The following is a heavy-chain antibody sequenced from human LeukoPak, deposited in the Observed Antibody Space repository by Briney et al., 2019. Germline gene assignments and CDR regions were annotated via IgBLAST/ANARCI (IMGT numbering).Heavy chain of an antibody. CDR2: IYSGSDT. CDR1: GFTVRSNY. CDR3: VGGPYSSSWYILGY. D-gene: IGHD6-13*01. Sequence: GGSLRLSCAASGFTVRSNYMSWVRQAPGKGLEWVSVIYSGSDTYYADSVKGRFTISRDNSKNTLYLQMNSLRAEDTAVYYCVGGPYSSSWYILGYWGQGTLVTVSS. V-gene: IGHV3-53*01. J-gene: IGHJ4*02.